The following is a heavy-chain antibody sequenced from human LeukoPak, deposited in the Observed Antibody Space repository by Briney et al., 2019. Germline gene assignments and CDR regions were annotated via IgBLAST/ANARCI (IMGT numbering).Heavy chain of an antibody. D-gene: IGHD3-22*01. CDR1: GFTFDDYG. CDR3: ARGVYDSSGYYFRWYYFDY. CDR2: INWNGGST. J-gene: IGHJ4*02. Sequence: PGGSLRLSCAASGFTFDDYGMSWVRQAPGKGLEWVSGINWNGGSTGYADSVKGRFTISRDKAKNSLYLQMNSLRAEDTALYYCARGVYDSSGYYFRWYYFDYWGQGTLVTVSS. V-gene: IGHV3-20*04.